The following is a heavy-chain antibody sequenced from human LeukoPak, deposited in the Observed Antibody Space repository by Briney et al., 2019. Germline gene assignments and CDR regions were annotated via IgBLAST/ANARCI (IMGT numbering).Heavy chain of an antibody. J-gene: IGHJ3*02. Sequence: GGSLRLSCAAPGFTFSSSAMHWVRQASGKGLEWVGRIRSKANSYATAYAASVKGRFTISRDDSKNTAYLQMNSLKTEDTAVYYCTRLKYNWNDYAFDIWGQGTMVTVSS. CDR3: TRLKYNWNDYAFDI. CDR2: IRSKANSYAT. D-gene: IGHD1-20*01. CDR1: GFTFSSSA. V-gene: IGHV3-73*01.